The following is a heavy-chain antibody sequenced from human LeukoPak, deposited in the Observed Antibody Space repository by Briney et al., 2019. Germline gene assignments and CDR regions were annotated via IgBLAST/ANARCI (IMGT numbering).Heavy chain of an antibody. Sequence: GGSLRLSCAASGFTFSDHAMSWVRQAPAKGLEWVSSINGNGGGSYYIDSVKGRFTVSRDNSENALYLQMNNLRTEDTAVYFWVKGEPADGGGGTPGGQG. J-gene: IGHJ5*02. D-gene: IGHD3-16*01. CDR3: VKGEPADGGGGTP. CDR2: INGNGGGS. CDR1: GFTFSDHA. V-gene: IGHV3-23*01.